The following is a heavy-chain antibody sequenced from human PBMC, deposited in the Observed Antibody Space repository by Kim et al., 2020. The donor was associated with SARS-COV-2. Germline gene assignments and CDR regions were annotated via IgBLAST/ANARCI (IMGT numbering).Heavy chain of an antibody. D-gene: IGHD3-10*02. J-gene: IGHJ6*02. CDR2: RYTSGST. Sequence: SETLSLTCIVSGDSITSGSHYWGWVRQPAGKGLEWIGRRYTSGSTQYNPSLKGRVTISVDTSKNQFSLNLNSVTAADTAVYYCTRDDYVVKGTSSMDVWGQGTTVTVSS. V-gene: IGHV4-61*02. CDR3: TRDDYVVKGTSSMDV. CDR1: GDSITSGSHY.